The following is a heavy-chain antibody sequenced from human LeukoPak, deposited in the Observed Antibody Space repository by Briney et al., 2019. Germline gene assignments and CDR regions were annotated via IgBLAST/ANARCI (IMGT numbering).Heavy chain of an antibody. V-gene: IGHV1-46*01. CDR2: INPSGGST. D-gene: IGHD5-12*01. CDR3: ASTSMVATAFDP. Sequence: GASVKVSCKASGYTFTSYYMHCGRQAPGQGLEWMGIINPSGGSTSYAQKFQGRVTMTRDMSTSTVYMELSSLRSEDTAVYYCASTSMVATAFDPWGQGTLVTVSS. J-gene: IGHJ5*02. CDR1: GYTFTSYY.